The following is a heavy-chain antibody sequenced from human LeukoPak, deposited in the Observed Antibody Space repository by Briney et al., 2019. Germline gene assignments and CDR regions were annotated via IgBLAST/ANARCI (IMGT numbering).Heavy chain of an antibody. CDR3: AKDSSVPYGITD. D-gene: IGHD4-17*01. Sequence: GGSLRLSCAASGFTFSSYSMNWVRQAPGKGLEWVSSISTTSSYIYYADSVKGRFTISRDNAKNSLYLQMNSLRAEDTALYYCAKDSSVPYGITDWGQGTLVTVSS. V-gene: IGHV3-21*04. CDR2: ISTTSSYI. J-gene: IGHJ4*02. CDR1: GFTFSSYS.